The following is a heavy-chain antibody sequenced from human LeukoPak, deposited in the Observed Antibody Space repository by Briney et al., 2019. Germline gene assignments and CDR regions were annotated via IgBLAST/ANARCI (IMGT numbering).Heavy chain of an antibody. Sequence: SVKVSCKASGGTFSSYAISWVRQAHGQGLEWMGRIIPILGIANYAQKFQGRVTITADKSTSTAYMELSSLRSEDTAVYYCARTYYYDSSGYSPFDYWGQGTLVTVSS. CDR2: IIPILGIA. D-gene: IGHD3-22*01. J-gene: IGHJ4*02. CDR3: ARTYYYDSSGYSPFDY. V-gene: IGHV1-69*04. CDR1: GGTFSSYA.